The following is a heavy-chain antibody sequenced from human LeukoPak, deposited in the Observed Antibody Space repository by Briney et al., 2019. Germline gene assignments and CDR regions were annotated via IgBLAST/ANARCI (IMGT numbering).Heavy chain of an antibody. V-gene: IGHV3-7*01. CDR1: GFTLSSYA. CDR2: IKQDGSEK. D-gene: IGHD6-19*01. Sequence: GSLRLSCVASGFTLSSYAVSWVRQAPGKGLEWVANIKQDGSEKYYVDSVKGRFTISRDNAKNSLYLQMNSLRAEDTAVYFCARDRFSSAWYHQGPPDYWGQGTLVTVSS. CDR3: ARDRFSSAWYHQGPPDY. J-gene: IGHJ4*02.